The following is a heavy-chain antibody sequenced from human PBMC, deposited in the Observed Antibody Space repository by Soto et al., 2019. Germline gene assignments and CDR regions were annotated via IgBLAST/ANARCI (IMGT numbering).Heavy chain of an antibody. CDR2: IRNKAHSYAT. Sequence: EVQLVESGGGLVQPGGSLKLSCAASGFTFSGSSVHWVRQASGKGLEWVGRIRNKAHSYATAYAASVRGRFTISRDDSKNTTFLQMKSLNTEDTAVYYCISHSPEDMKRTWGQGTLVTVSS. CDR1: GFTFSGSS. V-gene: IGHV3-73*02. CDR3: ISHSPEDMKRT. D-gene: IGHD2-15*01. J-gene: IGHJ4*02.